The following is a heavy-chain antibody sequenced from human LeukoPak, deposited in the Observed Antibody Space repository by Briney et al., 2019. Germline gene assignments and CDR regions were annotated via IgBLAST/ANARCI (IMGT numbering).Heavy chain of an antibody. CDR1: GGSFSVYY. Sequence: PSETLSLTCAVHGGSFSVYYCSWIRHPPGKGLEWIVEINHSGITNYNPSLKSRVTISVDTSKNQFSLKLSSVTAADTAVYYCARLGHYGDYADYWGQGTLVTVSS. J-gene: IGHJ4*02. CDR2: INHSGIT. V-gene: IGHV4-34*01. D-gene: IGHD4-17*01. CDR3: ARLGHYGDYADY.